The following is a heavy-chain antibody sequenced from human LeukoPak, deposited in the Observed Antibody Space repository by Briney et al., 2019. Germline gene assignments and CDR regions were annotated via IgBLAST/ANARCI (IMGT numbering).Heavy chain of an antibody. J-gene: IGHJ4*02. CDR3: ASLRIAVTDSIDY. D-gene: IGHD6-19*01. CDR1: GGSISSGGYS. V-gene: IGHV4-31*03. CDR2: IYCSGST. Sequence: SGTLSLTCTVSGGSISSGGYSWSWIRQHPGKGLEWIGYIYCSGSTYYNPSLKSRVTISVDTSKNQFSLKLSSVTAADTAVYYCASLRIAVTDSIDYWGQGTLVTVSS.